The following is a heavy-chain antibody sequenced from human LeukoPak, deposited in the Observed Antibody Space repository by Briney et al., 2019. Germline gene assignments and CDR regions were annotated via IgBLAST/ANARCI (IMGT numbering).Heavy chain of an antibody. D-gene: IGHD2-2*01. J-gene: IGHJ4*02. Sequence: ASVKVSCKASGYTFTSYDINWVRQAPGQGPEWMGWMNPNSGNTGYAQKFQGRVTMTRNTSISTAYMELSSLRSEDTAVYYCATEPLGYCSSTSCRAGGNWGQGTLVTVSS. CDR2: MNPNSGNT. V-gene: IGHV1-8*01. CDR3: ATEPLGYCSSTSCRAGGN. CDR1: GYTFTSYD.